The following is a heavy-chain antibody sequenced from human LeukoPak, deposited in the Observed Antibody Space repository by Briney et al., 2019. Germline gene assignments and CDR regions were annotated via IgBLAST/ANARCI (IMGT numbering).Heavy chain of an antibody. Sequence: SETLSLTCNVSGGSISSFYWSWIRQPAGKGLEWIGRIYTSGSTNYNPSLKSRVTMSVDTSKNQFSLKLSSVTAADTAVYYCARGPYCGGDCSDYYYYGMDVWGQGTTVTVSS. D-gene: IGHD2-21*02. J-gene: IGHJ6*02. CDR1: GGSISSFY. CDR3: ARGPYCGGDCSDYYYYGMDV. V-gene: IGHV4-4*07. CDR2: IYTSGST.